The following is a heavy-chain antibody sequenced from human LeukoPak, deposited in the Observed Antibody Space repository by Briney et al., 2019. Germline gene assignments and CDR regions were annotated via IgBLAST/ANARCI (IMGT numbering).Heavy chain of an antibody. CDR2: IYSGGST. J-gene: IGHJ4*02. CDR3: AKDYDSSGYYRFDY. V-gene: IGHV3-53*01. CDR1: GFTVSSNY. Sequence: GGSLRLSCAASGFTVSSNYMSWVRQAPGKGLEWVSVIYSGGSTYYADSVKGRFTISRDISKNTLYLQMNSLRAEDTAVYYCAKDYDSSGYYRFDYWGQGTLVTVSS. D-gene: IGHD3-22*01.